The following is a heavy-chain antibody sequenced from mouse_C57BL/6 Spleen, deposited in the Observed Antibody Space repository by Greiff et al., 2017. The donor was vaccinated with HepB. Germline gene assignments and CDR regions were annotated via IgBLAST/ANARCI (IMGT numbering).Heavy chain of an antibody. CDR2: IDPETGGT. CDR3: TRPFTTVVATDWYFDV. Sequence: VQLQQSGAELVRPGASVTLSCKASGYTFTDYDMHWVKQTPVHGLEWIGAIDPETGGTAYNQKFKGKAILTADKSSSTAYMELRSLTSEDSAVYYCTRPFTTVVATDWYFDVWGTGTTVTVSS. V-gene: IGHV1-15*01. D-gene: IGHD1-1*01. CDR1: GYTFTDYD. J-gene: IGHJ1*03.